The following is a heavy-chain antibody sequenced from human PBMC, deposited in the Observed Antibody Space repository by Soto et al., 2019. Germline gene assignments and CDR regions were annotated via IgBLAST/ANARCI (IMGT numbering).Heavy chain of an antibody. J-gene: IGHJ4*02. V-gene: IGHV1-18*01. CDR2: ISSYNGDT. Sequence: ASVKVSCKASGYTFTRSGISWVRQAPGQGPEWMGWISSYNGDTNYAQTFQGRVTMTTDTSTSTTYMELRSLRSEDTAVYYCARVSGYYLPDYSGQGTLVTVSS. CDR3: ARVSGYYLPDY. CDR1: GYTFTRSG. D-gene: IGHD5-12*01.